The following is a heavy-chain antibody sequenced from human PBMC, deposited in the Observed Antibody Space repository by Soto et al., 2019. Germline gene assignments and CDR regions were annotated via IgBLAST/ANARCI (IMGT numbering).Heavy chain of an antibody. Sequence: QVQLVESGGGVVQPGRSLRLSCAASGFTFSSYAMHWVRQAPGKGLEWVAVISYDGGNKYYADSVKGRFTISRDNSKNTLYLQMNSLRAEDTAVYYCARDPDYDYVWGRTGDYWGQGTLVAVSS. V-gene: IGHV3-30-3*01. J-gene: IGHJ4*02. CDR3: ARDPDYDYVWGRTGDY. CDR1: GFTFSSYA. D-gene: IGHD3-16*01. CDR2: ISYDGGNK.